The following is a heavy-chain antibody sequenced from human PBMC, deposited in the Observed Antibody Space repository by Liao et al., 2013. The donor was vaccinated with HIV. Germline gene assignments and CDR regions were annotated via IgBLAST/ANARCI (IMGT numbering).Heavy chain of an antibody. CDR1: GGSFGYSY. CDR2: IYANGDT. V-gene: IGHV4-4*07. Sequence: QVQLQESGPGLVKPSETLSLTCTVSGGSFGYSYWSWIRQPAGKGLEWIGRIYANGDTNYNPSVRSRVTMSVDTSKNQFSLNLNSVTAADTAVYYCARGHDFWNEAYFYYMDVWGKGTTVIVSS. CDR3: ARGHDFWNEAYFYYMDV. J-gene: IGHJ6*03. D-gene: IGHD3-3*01.